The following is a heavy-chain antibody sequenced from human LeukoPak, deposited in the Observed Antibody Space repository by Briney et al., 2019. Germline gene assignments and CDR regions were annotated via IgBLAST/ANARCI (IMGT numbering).Heavy chain of an antibody. J-gene: IGHJ4*02. CDR1: GFTFSFYA. D-gene: IGHD4-17*01. V-gene: IGHV3-23*01. CDR2: ISGSGGST. CDR3: VRGSYGAYDY. Sequence: GGSLRLSCAASGFTFSFYAMNWVRQAPGKGLQWVSVISGSGGSTYFADSVKGRFTISRDNAKNSLYLQMNSLRAEGTAVYYCVRGSYGAYDYWGQGSLVTVSS.